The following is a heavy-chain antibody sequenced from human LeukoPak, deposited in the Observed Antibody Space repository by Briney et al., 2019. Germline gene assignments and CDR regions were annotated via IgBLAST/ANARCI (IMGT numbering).Heavy chain of an antibody. Sequence: PSETLSLTCAVSGGSISSNNWWNWVRQSPGKGLEWIGEIYHSGNANYNSSLKSRVTISVDKSKNQFSLKLTSVTAADTAVYYCARGPNQAVAGTEDDYWGQGTLVTVSS. CDR1: GGSISSNNW. J-gene: IGHJ4*02. CDR3: ARGPNQAVAGTEDDY. V-gene: IGHV4-4*02. D-gene: IGHD6-19*01. CDR2: IYHSGNA.